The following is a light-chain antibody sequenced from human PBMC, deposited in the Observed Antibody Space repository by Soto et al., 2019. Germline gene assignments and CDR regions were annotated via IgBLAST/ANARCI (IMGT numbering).Light chain of an antibody. V-gene: IGKV1-17*01. CDR2: AAS. Sequence: DIQMTQSPSSLSASLGDRVTITWRASRGIRDDLGWYQQKPGKAPKRLIYAASNLHSGVPSRFSGSGYGTEFNLTISGLQTEDFATYYCLQHNSYPRTFGQGTKVDIK. CDR3: LQHNSYPRT. J-gene: IGKJ1*01. CDR1: RGIRDD.